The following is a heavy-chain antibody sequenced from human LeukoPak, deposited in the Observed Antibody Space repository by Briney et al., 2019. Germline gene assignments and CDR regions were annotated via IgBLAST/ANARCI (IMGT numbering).Heavy chain of an antibody. CDR2: IYRTGST. Sequence: PSETLSLTCAVSGYSISTAYFWGWIRQPPGKGLEWIGCIYRTGSTYYNPSLESRVTISVDTSRNQFSLKLRSVTAADTAVYYWAREGKGSGWSNNFQKWGQGTLVTVSS. CDR1: GYSISTAYF. D-gene: IGHD6-19*01. CDR3: AREGKGSGWSNNFQK. J-gene: IGHJ1*01. V-gene: IGHV4-38-2*02.